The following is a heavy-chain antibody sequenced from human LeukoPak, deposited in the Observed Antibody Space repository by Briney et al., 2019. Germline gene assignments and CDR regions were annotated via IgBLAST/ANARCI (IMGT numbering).Heavy chain of an antibody. J-gene: IGHJ4*02. D-gene: IGHD4-23*01. CDR3: ASSDYGGNPLIDY. CDR2: INHSGST. CDR1: GGSFSGYY. V-gene: IGHV4-34*01. Sequence: SETLSLTCAVYGGSFSGYYWSWIRQPPGQGLEWIGEINHSGSTNYNPSLKSRVTISVDTSKNQFSLKLSSVTAADTAVYYCASSDYGGNPLIDYWGQGTLVTVSS.